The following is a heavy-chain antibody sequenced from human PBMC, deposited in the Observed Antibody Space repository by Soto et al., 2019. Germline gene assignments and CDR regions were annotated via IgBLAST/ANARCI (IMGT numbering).Heavy chain of an antibody. V-gene: IGHV4-34*01. J-gene: IGHJ6*02. CDR1: GGSFSGYY. Sequence: SETLSLTCAVYGGSFSGYYWSWIRQPPGKGLEWIGEINHSGSTNYNPSLKSRVTISVDTSKNQFSLKLSSVTAADTAVYYCARGLGETGRVAWSGYQSYYGMDVWGQGTTVTVSS. CDR3: ARGLGETGRVAWSGYQSYYGMDV. D-gene: IGHD3-3*01. CDR2: INHSGST.